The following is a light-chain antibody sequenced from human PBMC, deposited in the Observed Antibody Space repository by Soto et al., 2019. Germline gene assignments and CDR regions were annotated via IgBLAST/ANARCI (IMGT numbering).Light chain of an antibody. CDR3: QQYGSSPIT. CDR1: QSISSY. Sequence: DIQMTQSPSSLSASVGDRVTITCRASQSISSYLNWYQQKPGKAPKLLIYATSNLQSGVPSRFSGSGSGTEFTLTISSLQPEDFATYYCQQYGSSPITFGQGTRLEI. V-gene: IGKV1-39*01. J-gene: IGKJ5*01. CDR2: ATS.